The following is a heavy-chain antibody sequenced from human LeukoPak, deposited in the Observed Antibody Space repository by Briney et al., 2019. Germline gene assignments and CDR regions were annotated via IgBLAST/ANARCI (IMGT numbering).Heavy chain of an antibody. V-gene: IGHV4-34*01. J-gene: IGHJ3*02. CDR1: GGSFSGYY. CDR3: AREGSAPGFDAFDI. CDR2: INHSGST. Sequence: SETLSLTCAVYGGSFSGYYWSWIRQPPGKGLEWIGEINHSGSTNYNPSLKSRVTISVDTSKSQFSLKLSSVTAADTAVYYCAREGSAPGFDAFDIWGQGTMVTVSS. D-gene: IGHD3-10*01.